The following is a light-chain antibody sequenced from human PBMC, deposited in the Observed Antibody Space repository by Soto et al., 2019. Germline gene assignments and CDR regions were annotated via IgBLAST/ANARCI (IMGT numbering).Light chain of an antibody. J-gene: IGKJ5*01. CDR3: LQQDSFPPT. Sequence: DIQMTQSPSAMSASVGDRVTISCRASQDIGKHLAWFQQKPGKVPQRLIYAASSLQTGVPSRFSGSGSGTDFTLTINSLQPEDFATYYCLQQDSFPPTFGQGTRLEIK. CDR2: AAS. CDR1: QDIGKH. V-gene: IGKV1-17*03.